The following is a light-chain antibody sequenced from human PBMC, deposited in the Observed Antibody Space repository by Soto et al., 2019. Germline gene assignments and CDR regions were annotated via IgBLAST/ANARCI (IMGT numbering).Light chain of an antibody. V-gene: IGKV3-20*01. CDR3: QQYGSSPFT. J-gene: IGKJ3*01. CDR1: QSISSNY. CDR2: GAS. Sequence: EMVLTQSNGPRSLSPGERFTLSCMASQSISSNYLAWYQQKPGQAPRLVIYGASSRATGIPDRFSGSGSGTDFTLTISRLEPEDFAVYYCQQYGSSPFTFCPGTKVDI.